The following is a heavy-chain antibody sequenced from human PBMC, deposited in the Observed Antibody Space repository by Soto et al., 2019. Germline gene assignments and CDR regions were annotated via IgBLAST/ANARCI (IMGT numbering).Heavy chain of an antibody. CDR1: GFTLSNGW. CDR3: TTAPFDY. CDR2: IKTRAEGGTA. J-gene: IGHJ4*02. Sequence: EVQLVESGGGLVKPGEFLKLSCAVSGFTLSNGWMNWVRQAPGQGLEWVGLIKTRAEGGTADYAAPVKGRFTISRDDFDNTLYLQMNSLKNEDTAVYYCTTAPFDYWGQGTLVTVSS. V-gene: IGHV3-15*07.